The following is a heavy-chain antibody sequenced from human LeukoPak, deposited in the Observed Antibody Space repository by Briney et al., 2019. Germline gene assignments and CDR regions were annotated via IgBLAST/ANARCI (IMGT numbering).Heavy chain of an antibody. CDR3: ARGKWELWESSYFDY. CDR2: IYYSGST. V-gene: IGHV4-59*01. Sequence: SETLSLTCTVSGGSISSYYWGWIRQPPGKGLEWIGYIYYSGSTNYNPSLKSRVTISVDTSKNQFSLKLSSVTAADTAVYYCARGKWELWESSYFDYWGQGTLVTVSS. CDR1: GGSISSYY. J-gene: IGHJ4*02. D-gene: IGHD1-26*01.